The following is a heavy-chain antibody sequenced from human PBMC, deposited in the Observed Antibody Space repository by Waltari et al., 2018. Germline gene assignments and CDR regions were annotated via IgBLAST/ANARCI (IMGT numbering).Heavy chain of an antibody. CDR3: ARAVWGIAAAGPTLYYYGMDV. J-gene: IGHJ6*02. V-gene: IGHV3-48*03. CDR1: AFTFSSYE. CDR2: ISRSGSTI. Sequence: ELQLVASGGGLVQPGGSLRLSCAASAFTFSSYEMTWVRQAPGRGSEWVSYISRSGSTIYYADSWKGRFTISRDNAKNSLYLQTNSWRAEDTAVYYCARAVWGIAAAGPTLYYYGMDVWGQGP. D-gene: IGHD6-13*01.